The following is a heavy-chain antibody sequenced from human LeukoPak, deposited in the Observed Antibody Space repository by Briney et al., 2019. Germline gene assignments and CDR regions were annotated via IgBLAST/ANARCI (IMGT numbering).Heavy chain of an antibody. CDR2: ISSSSSTM. V-gene: IGHV3-48*01. CDR1: GFTFSSYS. CDR3: ARETSAGGGEFDY. D-gene: IGHD3-16*01. Sequence: GGSLRLSCAASGFTFSSYSMNWVRQAPGKGLEWVSYISSSSSTMYYADSVKGRFSISRDNAKNSLYLQMNSLRAKDTAVYYCARETSAGGGEFDYWGQGTLVTVSS. J-gene: IGHJ4*02.